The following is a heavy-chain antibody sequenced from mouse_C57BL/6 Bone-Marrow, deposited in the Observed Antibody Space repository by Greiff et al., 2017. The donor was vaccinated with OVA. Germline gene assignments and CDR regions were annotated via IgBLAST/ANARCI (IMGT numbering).Heavy chain of an antibody. J-gene: IGHJ2*01. Sequence: EVQLQQSGPVLVKPGASVKMSCKASGYTFTDYYMNWVKQSHGKSLEWIGVINPYNGGTSYNQKFKGKATLTVDKSSSTAYMELNSLTSEDSAVYYCARSYYGNSYFDYWGQGTTLTVSS. CDR1: GYTFTDYY. D-gene: IGHD2-1*01. CDR2: INPYNGGT. V-gene: IGHV1-19*01. CDR3: ARSYYGNSYFDY.